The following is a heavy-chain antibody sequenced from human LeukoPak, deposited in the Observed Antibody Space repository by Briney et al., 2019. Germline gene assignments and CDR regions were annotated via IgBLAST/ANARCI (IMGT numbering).Heavy chain of an antibody. CDR2: INPNSGGT. CDR1: GYTFIGYY. V-gene: IGHV1-2*06. Sequence: ASVKVSCKASGYTFIGYYMHWVRQAPGQGLEWMGRINPNSGGTNFAQKFQGRVTMTRDTSIATAYMELSRLSSDDTAVYYCAREYCTSTSCQSYYFDYWGQGTLVTVSS. D-gene: IGHD2-2*01. CDR3: AREYCTSTSCQSYYFDY. J-gene: IGHJ4*02.